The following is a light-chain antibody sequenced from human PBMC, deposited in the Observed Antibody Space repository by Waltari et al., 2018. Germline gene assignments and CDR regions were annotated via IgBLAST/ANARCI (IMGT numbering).Light chain of an antibody. V-gene: IGKV3-20*01. Sequence: EIVLTQSTGTLSLSPGGRATLSCRASQSFGTSLAWYQQKRGQAPRLLIYGTFSRATGIPDRFSCSGSGTDFSLTISRLEPEDYAVYYCQHYVRLPATFGQGTKVEIK. CDR3: QHYVRLPAT. CDR1: QSFGTS. CDR2: GTF. J-gene: IGKJ1*01.